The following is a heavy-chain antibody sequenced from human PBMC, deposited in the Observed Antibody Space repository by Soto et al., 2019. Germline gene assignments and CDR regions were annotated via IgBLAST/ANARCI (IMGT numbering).Heavy chain of an antibody. CDR1: GDTFSIYT. CDR2: IIPILGIA. CDR3: XXXXXXXXGXGLDAFDI. J-gene: IGHJ3*02. V-gene: IGHV1-69*02. Sequence: QVQLVQSGAEVKKPGSSVKVSCKASGDTFSIYTISWVRQAPGQGLEWMGRIIPILGIANYAQNFQGRVTITADKSTSTXXXXXXXLXXXDTXXXXXXXXXXXXXGXGLDAFDIWGQGTMVTVSS.